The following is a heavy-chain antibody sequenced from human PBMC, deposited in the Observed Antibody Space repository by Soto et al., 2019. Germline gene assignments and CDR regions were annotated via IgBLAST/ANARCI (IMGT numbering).Heavy chain of an antibody. D-gene: IGHD3-22*01. V-gene: IGHV3-15*07. CDR2: IKSKTDGGTT. CDR3: TTFRYYYDSSGYYLWDF. Sequence: EVQLVESGGGLVQPGGSHRLSCAASGFTFSSAWMNWVRQAPGKGLGWVGRIKSKTDGGTTDYAAPVKGRFTISRDDSKNTLYLQMNSLKTEDTAVYFCTTFRYYYDSSGYYLWDFWGQGTLVTVSS. J-gene: IGHJ4*02. CDR1: GFTFSSAW.